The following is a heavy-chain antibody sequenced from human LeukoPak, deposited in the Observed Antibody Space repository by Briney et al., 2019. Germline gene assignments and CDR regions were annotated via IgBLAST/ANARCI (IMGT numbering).Heavy chain of an antibody. CDR2: ISSSSSTI. Sequence: GGSLRLSCAASGFTFSSYSMNWVRQAPGKGLEWVSYISSSSSTIYYADSVKGGFTISRDNAKNSLYLQMNSLRDEDTDVYYCARVPYGDYTGSAFDIWGQGTMVTVSS. D-gene: IGHD4-17*01. CDR1: GFTFSSYS. V-gene: IGHV3-48*02. J-gene: IGHJ3*02. CDR3: ARVPYGDYTGSAFDI.